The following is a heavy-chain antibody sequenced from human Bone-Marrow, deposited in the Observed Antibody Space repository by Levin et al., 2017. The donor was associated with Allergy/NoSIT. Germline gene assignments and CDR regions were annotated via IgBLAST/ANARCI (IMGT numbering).Heavy chain of an antibody. CDR2: INSDGSST. Sequence: LSLTCAASGFTFSSSWMHWVRQAPGKGLMWVSRINSDGSSTSYADSVKGRFTISRDNAKNTLDLQMNSLKAEDTAVYYCARESSGFSGMDVWGQGTTVTVSS. D-gene: IGHD6-19*01. J-gene: IGHJ6*02. CDR3: ARESSGFSGMDV. CDR1: GFTFSSSW. V-gene: IGHV3-74*01.